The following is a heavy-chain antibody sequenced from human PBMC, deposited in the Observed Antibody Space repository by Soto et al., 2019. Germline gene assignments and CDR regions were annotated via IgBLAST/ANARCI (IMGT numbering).Heavy chain of an antibody. Sequence: SETLSLTCTVSGGSVSSGSYYWSWIRQPPGKGLERIGYIYYSGSTNYNPSLRSRVTISVDTSKNQFSLKLSSVTAADTAVYYCARVIAAALIDYWGQGTLVTVSS. V-gene: IGHV4-61*01. CDR2: IYYSGST. CDR3: ARVIAAALIDY. J-gene: IGHJ4*02. CDR1: GGSVSSGSYY. D-gene: IGHD6-13*01.